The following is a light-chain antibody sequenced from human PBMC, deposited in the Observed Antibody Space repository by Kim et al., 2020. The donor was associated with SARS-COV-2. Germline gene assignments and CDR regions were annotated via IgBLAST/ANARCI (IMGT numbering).Light chain of an antibody. Sequence: DIQMTQSPSSLSASVGDRVTITCRASQSISSYLNWYQQKPGKAPKLLIYAASSLQSGVPSRFSGSGSGTDFTLTISSLQPEDFATYYCQQSYSTPSTFGQGTTLEI. V-gene: IGKV1-39*01. J-gene: IGKJ2*01. CDR1: QSISSY. CDR2: AAS. CDR3: QQSYSTPST.